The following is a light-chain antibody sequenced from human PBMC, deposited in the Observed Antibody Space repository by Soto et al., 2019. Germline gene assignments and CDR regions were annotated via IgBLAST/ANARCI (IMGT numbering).Light chain of an antibody. CDR1: QSISSN. V-gene: IGKV3-15*01. CDR2: RTS. CDR3: QQYNNWPRAT. Sequence: IGMTQSAATLSVSPGERATLSCRASQSISSNLAWYQQKPGQAPRLLMFRTSSRATGFPARFSGSGAGTEFNLTISSLQSEDFGVYYCQQYNNWPRATFGGGTKVDIK. J-gene: IGKJ4*01.